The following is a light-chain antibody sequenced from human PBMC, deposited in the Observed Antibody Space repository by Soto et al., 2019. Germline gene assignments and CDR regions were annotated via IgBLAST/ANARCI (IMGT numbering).Light chain of an antibody. V-gene: IGKV1-9*01. CDR3: QQRNSYPIT. CDR1: QGISSY. CDR2: TAS. J-gene: IGKJ5*01. Sequence: DIQLTQSPSFLSASVGDRVTITCRASQGISSYLAWYQQEPGKAPNLLIHTASTLQSGVPSRFSGSGSGTEFTLTISSLQPEDFATYYCQQRNSYPITFGQGTRLEIK.